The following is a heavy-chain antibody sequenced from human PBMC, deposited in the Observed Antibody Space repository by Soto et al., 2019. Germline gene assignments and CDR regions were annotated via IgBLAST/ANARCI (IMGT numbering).Heavy chain of an antibody. CDR2: IIPIFGTA. J-gene: IGHJ5*02. Sequence: SVKVSCKASGGTFSSYAISWVRQAPGQGLEWMGGIIPIFGTANYAQKFQGRVTITADESTSTAYMELSSLRSEDTAVYYCARDMGSGYCSGGSCYQYGWFDPWGQGTLVTVSS. CDR3: ARDMGSGYCSGGSCYQYGWFDP. D-gene: IGHD2-15*01. V-gene: IGHV1-69*13. CDR1: GGTFSSYA.